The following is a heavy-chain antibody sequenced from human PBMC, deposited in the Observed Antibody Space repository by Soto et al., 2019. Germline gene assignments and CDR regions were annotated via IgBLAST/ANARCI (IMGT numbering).Heavy chain of an antibody. Sequence: PGGSLRLSCAASGFTFSSYGMHWVRQAPGKGLEWVAVILYDGSKKYYADSMKGRFTISRDNSKNTLYLQMNSLRAEDTALYYCAKDRGALRWSEEHYYFDYWGRGSLVTVSS. CDR3: AKDRGALRWSEEHYYFDY. D-gene: IGHD4-17*01. J-gene: IGHJ4*02. CDR2: ILYDGSKK. CDR1: GFTFSSYG. V-gene: IGHV3-30*18.